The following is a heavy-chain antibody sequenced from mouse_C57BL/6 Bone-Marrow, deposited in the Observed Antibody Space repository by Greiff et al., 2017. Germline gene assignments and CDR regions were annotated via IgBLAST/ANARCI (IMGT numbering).Heavy chain of an antibody. CDR2: ISNGGGST. CDR3: ARQGEAY. CDR1: GFTFSDYY. Sequence: DVKLVEFGGGLVQPGGSLKLSCAASGFTFSDYYMYWVRQTPEKRLEWVAYISNGGGSTYYPDTVQGRFTISRDNAKNTLYLQMSRLKSEDTAMYYCARQGEAYWGQGTLVTVSA. J-gene: IGHJ3*01. V-gene: IGHV5-12*01.